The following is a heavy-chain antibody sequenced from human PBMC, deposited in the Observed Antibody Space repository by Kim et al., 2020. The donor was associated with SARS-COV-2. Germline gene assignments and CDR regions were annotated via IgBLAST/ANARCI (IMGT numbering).Heavy chain of an antibody. V-gene: IGHV3-33*06. J-gene: IGHJ4*02. CDR1: GFTFRHYA. CDR3: AKGDLGGGKRQDF. Sequence: GGSLRLSCVASGFTFRHYAMHWVRQAPGKGLEWVSVVWYDGSKIYYADSVKGRFTTSRDNSKDTLYLQMNSLRAEDTAVYFCAKGDLGGGKRQDFWGQGTLVTVSS. CDR2: VWYDGSKI. D-gene: IGHD3-16*01.